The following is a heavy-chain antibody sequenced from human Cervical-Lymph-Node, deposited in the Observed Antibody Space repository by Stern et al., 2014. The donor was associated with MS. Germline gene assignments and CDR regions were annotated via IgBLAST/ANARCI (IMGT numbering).Heavy chain of an antibody. D-gene: IGHD3-16*01. V-gene: IGHV1-46*01. CDR1: GYTFTNYY. CDR3: TRAVGGVGRE. Sequence: QVQLLESGPEVKKPGASLLVSCKTSGYTFTNYYIHWVRQAPGQGLEWIGIMNPNGSIKASAQHFQGRPTIPRDSSSTTVYMRLITLTSEDTAMYYCTRAVGGVGREWGQGTLVFVSS. CDR2: MNPNGSIK. J-gene: IGHJ4*02.